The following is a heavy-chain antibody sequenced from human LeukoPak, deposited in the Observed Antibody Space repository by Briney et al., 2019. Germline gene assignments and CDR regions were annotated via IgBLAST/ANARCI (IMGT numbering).Heavy chain of an antibody. CDR1: GFTFSSYG. V-gene: IGHV3-30*18. Sequence: GRSLRLSCAASGFTFSSYGMHWVRQAPGKGLESVAVISYDGSNKYYADSVKGRFTISRDKSKNTPYLQMNSLRAEDTAVYYCAKDSSGWFYYYYMDVWGKGTTVTVSS. CDR2: ISYDGSNK. J-gene: IGHJ6*03. D-gene: IGHD6-19*01. CDR3: AKDSSGWFYYYYMDV.